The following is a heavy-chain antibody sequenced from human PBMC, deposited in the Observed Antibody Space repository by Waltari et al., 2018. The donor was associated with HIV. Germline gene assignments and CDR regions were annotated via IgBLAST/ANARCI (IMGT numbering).Heavy chain of an antibody. CDR3: ARNRIMGDGQQYGH. CDR1: GGSFIGYY. CDR2: INHSGSA. Sequence: QVQLQQWGAGLLKPSETLSLTCAVSGGSFIGYYWSWIRQPPGKGRGGVGEINHSGSASYPPSLKSRVTISVDTSKEQFFLKLSSVTAADTAVYYCARNRIMGDGQQYGHWGQGTLVTVSS. J-gene: IGHJ4*02. D-gene: IGHD1-26*01. V-gene: IGHV4-34*02.